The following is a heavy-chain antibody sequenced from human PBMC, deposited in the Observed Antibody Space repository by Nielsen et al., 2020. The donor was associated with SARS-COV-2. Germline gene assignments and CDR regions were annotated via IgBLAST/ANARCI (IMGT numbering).Heavy chain of an antibody. Sequence: VRQAPGKGLEWVAVIWYDGSNEDYAESVKGRFTISRDSSKNTLYLQMNSLRAEDTAVYYCAKDREYCSGGSCYFSDAFDIWGQGTMVTVSS. CDR2: IWYDGSNE. V-gene: IGHV3-33*06. D-gene: IGHD2-15*01. CDR3: AKDREYCSGGSCYFSDAFDI. J-gene: IGHJ3*02.